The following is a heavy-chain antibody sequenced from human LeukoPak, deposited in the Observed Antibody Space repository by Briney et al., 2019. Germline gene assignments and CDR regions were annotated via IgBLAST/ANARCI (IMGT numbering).Heavy chain of an antibody. J-gene: IGHJ3*02. Sequence: GESLKISFKGSGYRFTSYWISWGRQMPGKGLEWRGRIDPSDSSTYYSPSFQGHVTISADKSISTAHLQWSSLKASDTAMYYCARHSGPLEALDIWGQGTMVTDSS. D-gene: IGHD6-13*01. CDR3: ARHSGPLEALDI. V-gene: IGHV5-10-1*01. CDR2: IDPSDSST. CDR1: GYRFTSYW.